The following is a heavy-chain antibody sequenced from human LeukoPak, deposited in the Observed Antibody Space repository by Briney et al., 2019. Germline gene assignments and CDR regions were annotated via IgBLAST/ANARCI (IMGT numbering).Heavy chain of an antibody. Sequence: GGSLRLSCSASGFIFKSYAMHWVRQAPGKGLEFVSGISSNGGSTYYADSVKARFTMSRDNSKNALYLQMSSQRAEHAAVYYCVKMLKNYSDYWGQGTLVTVSS. CDR3: VKMLKNYSDY. V-gene: IGHV3-64D*06. CDR2: ISSNGGST. J-gene: IGHJ4*02. CDR1: GFIFKSYA. D-gene: IGHD2-8*01.